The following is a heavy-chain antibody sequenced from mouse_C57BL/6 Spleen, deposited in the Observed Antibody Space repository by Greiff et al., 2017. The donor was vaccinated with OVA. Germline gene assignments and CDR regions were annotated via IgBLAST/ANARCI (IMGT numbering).Heavy chain of an antibody. D-gene: IGHD2-1*01. J-gene: IGHJ1*03. CDR1: GYSITSDY. V-gene: IGHV3-8*01. CDR2: ISYSGST. Sequence: DVKLQESGPGLAKPSQTLSLTCSVTGYSITSDYWNWIRKFPGNKLEYMGYISYSGSTYYNPSLKSRISITRDTSMNQYYLQLNSVTTEDTATYYCARSYYGNYGYFDVWGTGTTVTVSS. CDR3: ARSYYGNYGYFDV.